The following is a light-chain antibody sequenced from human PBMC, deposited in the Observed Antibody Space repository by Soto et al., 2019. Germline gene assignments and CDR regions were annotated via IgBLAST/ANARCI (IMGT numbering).Light chain of an antibody. V-gene: IGKV1-5*03. CDR2: KAS. J-gene: IGKJ1*01. CDR1: PTISSW. CDR3: QHYNSYSEA. Sequence: DIQMTQSPSPLSGSVGDRVTLTCRASPTISSWLAWYQQKPGKAPKLLIYKASTLKSGVPSRFSGSGSGTEFTLTISSLQPDDFATYYCQHYNSYSEAFGQGTKVELK.